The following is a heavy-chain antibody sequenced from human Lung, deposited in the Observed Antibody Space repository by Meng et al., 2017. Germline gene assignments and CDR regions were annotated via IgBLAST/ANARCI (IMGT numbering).Heavy chain of an antibody. D-gene: IGHD3-9*01. CDR2: IKSNTDGGTT. V-gene: IGHV3-15*01. CDR3: TWDDKAVSDY. CDR1: GIYFSNAW. Sequence: GGFWGDLVKPGGFLRLSFAAPGIYFSNAWRSWVRQAPGKGLEWVGRIKSNTDGGTTEYAAPVTGRFTISRDDSKSTLNLHLSGLRTDDTGVYYCTWDDKAVSDYWGQGTLVTVSS. J-gene: IGHJ4*02.